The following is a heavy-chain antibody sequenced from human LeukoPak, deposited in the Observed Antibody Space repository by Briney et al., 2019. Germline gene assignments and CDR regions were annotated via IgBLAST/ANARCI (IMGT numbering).Heavy chain of an antibody. Sequence: SETLSLTCTVSGVSISGYYWSWIRQPPGKGLEWIGYIYYSGNTNYNPSLKSRVTISADTSKNQFSLRLSSVTAADTAVYSCARGRLGATTFDSWGQGTLVTVSS. V-gene: IGHV4-59*01. J-gene: IGHJ5*01. CDR1: GVSISGYY. D-gene: IGHD3-16*01. CDR3: ARGRLGATTFDS. CDR2: IYYSGNT.